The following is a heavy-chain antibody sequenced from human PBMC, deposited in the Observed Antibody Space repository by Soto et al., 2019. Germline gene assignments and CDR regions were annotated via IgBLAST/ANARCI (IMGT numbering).Heavy chain of an antibody. V-gene: IGHV2-5*02. CDR3: AHTMAPRIFYF. J-gene: IGHJ4*02. CDR1: GFSLITSGVG. CDR2: IYWDDDK. Sequence: QITLKEAGPTLVKPTQTLTLTCSFSGFSLITSGVGVGWIRQPPGKALEWLALIYWDDDKGYSTSLKSRLTITKDTTKYQVVLTLTNMDPADTATYYCAHTMAPRIFYFWGQGTLVTVSS.